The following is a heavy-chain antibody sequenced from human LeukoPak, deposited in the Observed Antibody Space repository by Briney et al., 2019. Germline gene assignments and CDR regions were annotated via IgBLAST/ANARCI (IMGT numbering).Heavy chain of an antibody. CDR1: GGSISSYY. J-gene: IGHJ4*02. Sequence: SETLSLTCTVSGGSISSYYWSWIRQPPGKGLEWIGYIYYSGSTNYNPSLKSRVTISVDTSKNQFSLKLSSVTAADTAVYYCARLSYWYSSSCFDYWGQGTLVTVSS. D-gene: IGHD6-6*01. CDR2: IYYSGST. CDR3: ARLSYWYSSSCFDY. V-gene: IGHV4-59*08.